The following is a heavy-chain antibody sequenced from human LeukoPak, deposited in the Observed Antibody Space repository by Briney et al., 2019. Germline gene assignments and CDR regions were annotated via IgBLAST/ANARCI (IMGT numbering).Heavy chain of an antibody. CDR1: GFTFSSYA. CDR3: AKEAGSGYYAYYYYGTDV. V-gene: IGHV3-23*01. CDR2: ISGSGGST. J-gene: IGHJ6*02. D-gene: IGHD3-3*01. Sequence: PGGSLRLSCAASGFTFSSYAMSWVRQAPGKGLEWVSAISGSGGSTYYADSVKGRFTISRDNSKNTLYLQMNSLRAEDTAVYYCAKEAGSGYYAYYYYGTDVWGQGTTVTVYS.